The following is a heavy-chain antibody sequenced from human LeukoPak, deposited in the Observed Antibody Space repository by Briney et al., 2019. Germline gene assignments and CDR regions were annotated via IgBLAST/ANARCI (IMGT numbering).Heavy chain of an antibody. D-gene: IGHD1-26*01. J-gene: IGHJ4*02. CDR2: ISSGDT. Sequence: GGSLRLSCAASGFTFSSYAMSWVRQAPGKGLEWVSAISSGDTYYAGSVRGRFTISRDNSKNTLYLQINSLRAEDTAVYYCAKDAVGATAYYFDYWGQGTLVTVSS. CDR3: AKDAVGATAYYFDY. CDR1: GFTFSSYA. V-gene: IGHV3-23*01.